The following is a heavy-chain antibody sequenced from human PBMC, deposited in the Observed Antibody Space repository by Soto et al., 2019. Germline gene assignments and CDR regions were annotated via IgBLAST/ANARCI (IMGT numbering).Heavy chain of an antibody. V-gene: IGHV1-69*02. CDR2: IIPILGIA. Sequence: GASVKVSCKASGGTFSSYTISWVRQAPGQGLEWMGRIIPILGIANYAQKFQGRVTITADKSTSTAYMELSSLRSEDTAVYYCARASDSSGFRMGYWGQGTLVTVSS. D-gene: IGHD3-22*01. CDR3: ARASDSSGFRMGY. J-gene: IGHJ4*02. CDR1: GGTFSSYT.